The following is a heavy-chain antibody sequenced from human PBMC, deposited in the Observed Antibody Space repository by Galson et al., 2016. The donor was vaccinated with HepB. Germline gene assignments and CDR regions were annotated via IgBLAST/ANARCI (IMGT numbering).Heavy chain of an antibody. J-gene: IGHJ4*02. D-gene: IGHD2-2*01. Sequence: SVKVSCKASGYTFTSYYMHCVRQAPGQGLEWMAIINPGNGNTNYAQKFQGRITMTRDTSTSTVYMELSSLRSEDTAVYYCAREFGDCSSLECSKQHFDHWGQGSLVTVSS. V-gene: IGHV1-46*01. CDR2: INPGNGNT. CDR3: AREFGDCSSLECSKQHFDH. CDR1: GYTFTSYY.